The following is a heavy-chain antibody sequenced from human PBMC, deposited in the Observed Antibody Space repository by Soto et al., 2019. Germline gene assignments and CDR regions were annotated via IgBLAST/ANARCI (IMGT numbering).Heavy chain of an antibody. CDR2: ISYDGSNK. CDR3: ARVNGDDLGSRTYYYYGMDV. J-gene: IGHJ6*02. V-gene: IGHV3-30-3*01. D-gene: IGHD4-17*01. CDR1: GFTFSSYA. Sequence: GGSLRLSCAASGFTFSSYAMHWVRQAPGKGLEWVAVISYDGSNKYYADSVKGRFTISRDNSKNTLYLQMNSLRAEDTAVYYCARVNGDDLGSRTYYYYGMDVWGQGTTVTV.